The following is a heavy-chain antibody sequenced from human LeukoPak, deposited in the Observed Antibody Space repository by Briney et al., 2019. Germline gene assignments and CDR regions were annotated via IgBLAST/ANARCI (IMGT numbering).Heavy chain of an antibody. D-gene: IGHD3-3*01. CDR1: GFTFSSYS. J-gene: IGHJ4*02. CDR2: ISSSSSDI. CDR3: ARVPGGLEWADFDY. V-gene: IGHV3-21*01. Sequence: GSLRLSCAASGFTFSSYSMNWVRQAPGKGLEWVSRISSSSSDIYYADSVKGRFTISRDNAKNSLYLHMSSLRAEDTAVYYCARVPGGLEWADFDYWGQGTLVTVSS.